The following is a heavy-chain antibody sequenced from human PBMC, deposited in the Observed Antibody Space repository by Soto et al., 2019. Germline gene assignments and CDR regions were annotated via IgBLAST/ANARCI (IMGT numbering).Heavy chain of an antibody. V-gene: IGHV4-59*01. D-gene: IGHD1-26*01. CDR3: ARDLVGTYYFDY. J-gene: IGHJ4*02. CDR2: IYYSGST. Sequence: QVQLQESGPGLVKPSETLSLTCTVSGGSISSYYWSWIRQPPGKGLEWIGYIYYSGSTNYNPSLKSRVTISVDTSKNQFSLKLSSVTAADTAVYYCARDLVGTYYFDYWGQGTLVTVSS. CDR1: GGSISSYY.